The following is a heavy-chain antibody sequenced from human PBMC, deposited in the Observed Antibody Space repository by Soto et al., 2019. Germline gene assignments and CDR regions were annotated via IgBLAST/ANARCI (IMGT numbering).Heavy chain of an antibody. CDR3: ATDYGGSGSRIYWYFDL. CDR2: ISASGGTT. D-gene: IGHD3-10*01. CDR1: GFTFSSFA. J-gene: IGHJ2*01. Sequence: EVQLLESGGGLVQPGGSLRLSCAASGFTFSSFAMTWVRQAPGKGLEWVSTISASGGTTYYAGSVKGRFTISRDNSKNTLYLQINSLRAEDTALYYCATDYGGSGSRIYWYFDLWGRGTLVTVSS. V-gene: IGHV3-23*01.